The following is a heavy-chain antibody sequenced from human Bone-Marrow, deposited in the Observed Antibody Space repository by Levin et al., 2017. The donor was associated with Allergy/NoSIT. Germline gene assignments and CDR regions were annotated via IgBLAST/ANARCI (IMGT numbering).Heavy chain of an antibody. D-gene: IGHD2-8*02. CDR3: VVVYDY. Sequence: QPGGSLRLSCAASGFTFSDYWMNWVRQAPGKGLEWVANIRQDGSEINYADSVKGRFTISRDNAKNSLYLQMNSLRAEDTAVYYCVVVYDYWGQGTLVTVSS. V-gene: IGHV3-7*02. CDR2: IRQDGSEI. CDR1: GFTFSDYW. J-gene: IGHJ4*02.